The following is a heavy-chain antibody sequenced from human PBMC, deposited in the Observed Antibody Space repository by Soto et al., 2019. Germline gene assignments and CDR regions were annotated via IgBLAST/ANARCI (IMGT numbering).Heavy chain of an antibody. Sequence: GESLKISCSASGFTFSRYSMNWVRQAPGKGLEWVSYISTSGSTIYYADSVKGRFTISRDNAKNSLYLQMNSLRAEDTAVYYCASRDHGYCSGGSCYSDWFDPWGQGTLVTVSS. V-gene: IGHV3-48*01. CDR2: ISTSGSTI. CDR3: ASRDHGYCSGGSCYSDWFDP. D-gene: IGHD2-15*01. CDR1: GFTFSRYS. J-gene: IGHJ5*02.